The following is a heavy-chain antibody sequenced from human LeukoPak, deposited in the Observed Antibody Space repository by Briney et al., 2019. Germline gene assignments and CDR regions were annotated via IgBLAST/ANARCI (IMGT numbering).Heavy chain of an antibody. CDR1: GYTFIGYF. J-gene: IGHJ4*02. Sequence: ASVKVSCKTSGYTFIGYFIHWVRQAPGQGLEWMGWIDPNSGETKYAQKFQGRVTLTRDTTTTTAYMEPNSLRSDDTAVYFCARVRGGYCSGDRCYGDFFFDNWGQGTLVTVTS. V-gene: IGHV1-2*02. CDR3: ARVRGGYCSGDRCYGDFFFDN. D-gene: IGHD2-15*01. CDR2: IDPNSGET.